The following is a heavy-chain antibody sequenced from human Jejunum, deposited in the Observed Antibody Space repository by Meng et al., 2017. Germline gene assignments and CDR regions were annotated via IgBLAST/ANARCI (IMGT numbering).Heavy chain of an antibody. Sequence: GGSLRLSCAASGFTFSGSHMHWVRQVSGKGLEWVGHIRSKRDNYATAYAASVEGRFTISRDDSKNTAYLHMNSLKTEDTAVYYCSRQTESTHDFWGQGTLVTVSS. J-gene: IGHJ4*02. CDR1: GFTFSGSH. CDR2: IRSKRDNYAT. CDR3: SRQTESTHDF. V-gene: IGHV3-73*01.